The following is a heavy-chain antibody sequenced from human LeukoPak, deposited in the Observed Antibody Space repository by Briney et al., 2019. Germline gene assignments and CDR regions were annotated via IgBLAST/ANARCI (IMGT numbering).Heavy chain of an antibody. CDR3: ARVLTCSGWFEDY. V-gene: IGHV3-48*01. J-gene: IGHJ4*02. CDR1: GFTFNTYT. CDR2: ITSTDTST. Sequence: PGGSLRLSCAASGFTFNTYTMNWVRQAPGKGLEWVSSITSTDTSTYYTDSVKGRFTISRDNAKNSLFLQMNSLRAEDTAVYYCARVLTCSGWFEDYWGQGTLVTVSS. D-gene: IGHD6-19*01.